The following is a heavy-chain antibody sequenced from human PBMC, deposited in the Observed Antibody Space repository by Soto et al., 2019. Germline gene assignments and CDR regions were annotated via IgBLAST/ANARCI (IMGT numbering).Heavy chain of an antibody. V-gene: IGHV1-24*01. CDR3: ARHQTNTYYYYYGMDV. CDR2: FDPEDGET. Sequence: ASVKVSCKVSGYTLTELSMQWVRQAPGKGLEWMGGFDPEDGETIYAQKFQGRVTMTEDTSTDTAYLQWSSLKASDTAMYYCARHQTNTYYYYYGMDVWGQGTTVTVSS. CDR1: GYTLTELS. J-gene: IGHJ6*02.